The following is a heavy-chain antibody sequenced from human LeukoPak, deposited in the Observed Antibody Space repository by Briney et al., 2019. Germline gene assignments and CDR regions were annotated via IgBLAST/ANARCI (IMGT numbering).Heavy chain of an antibody. V-gene: IGHV3-11*01. Sequence: GGSLSLSCAASGFTLSDYYMSWIRQAPGKGLEWVSYSSSSGSTIYYADSVKGRFTISRDNSKNTLYLQMSSLRAEDTAVYFCASFHYYGSGAYYLSYWGQGTLVTVSS. CDR3: ASFHYYGSGAYYLSY. J-gene: IGHJ4*02. CDR2: SSSSGSTI. CDR1: GFTLSDYY. D-gene: IGHD3-10*01.